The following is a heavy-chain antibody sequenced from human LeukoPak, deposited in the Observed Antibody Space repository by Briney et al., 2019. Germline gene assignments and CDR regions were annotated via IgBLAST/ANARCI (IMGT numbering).Heavy chain of an antibody. Sequence: SVKVSCKASGGTFSSYAISWVRQAPGQGLEWMGGIIPIFGTANYAQKFQGRVTITADESTSTAYMELSSLRSEDTAVYYCARDSGYKSCSWYGGCYFDYWGQGTLVTVSS. J-gene: IGHJ4*02. V-gene: IGHV1-69*13. CDR3: ARDSGYKSCSWYGGCYFDY. D-gene: IGHD6-13*01. CDR2: IIPIFGTA. CDR1: GGTFSSYA.